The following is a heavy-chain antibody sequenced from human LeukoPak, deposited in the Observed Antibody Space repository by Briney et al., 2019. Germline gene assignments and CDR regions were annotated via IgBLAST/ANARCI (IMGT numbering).Heavy chain of an antibody. CDR3: VRDFRSADY. J-gene: IGHJ4*02. CDR2: ICPDGTVT. V-gene: IGHV3-74*01. CDR1: GFTFSNYC. Sequence: PGGSLRVSCAASGFTFSNYCMHWVRQIPGKGLVWVSRICPDGTVTNYADSVKGRFTISRDNAKNMVFLQMNSLRADETAVYYCVRDFRSADYWGQGILVTVSS.